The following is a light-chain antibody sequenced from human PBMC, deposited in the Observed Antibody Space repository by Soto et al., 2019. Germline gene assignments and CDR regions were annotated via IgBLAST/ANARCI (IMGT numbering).Light chain of an antibody. CDR1: QSISSN. Sequence: EIVMTQSPATLSVSPGERATLSCRASQSISSNLAWYQQKPGQAPRLLMFRTSSRATGFPARFSGSGSGTEFNLTISSLQSEDFGVYYCQERSNFITFGQGTRLEIK. CDR3: QERSNFIT. V-gene: IGKV3-15*01. J-gene: IGKJ5*01. CDR2: RTS.